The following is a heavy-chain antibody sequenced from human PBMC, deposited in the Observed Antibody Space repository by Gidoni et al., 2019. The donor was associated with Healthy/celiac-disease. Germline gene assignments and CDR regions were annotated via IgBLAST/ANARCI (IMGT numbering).Heavy chain of an antibody. Sequence: QVQLVQSGAEVKKPGASVKVSCKASGYTFTGYYMHWVRQAPGQGLEWMGRINPNSGGTNYAQKFQGRVTMTRDTSISTAYMELSRLRSDDTAVYYCARASRITGTTAGSGYWGQGTLVTVSS. CDR1: GYTFTGYY. J-gene: IGHJ4*02. CDR2: INPNSGGT. D-gene: IGHD1-7*01. V-gene: IGHV1-2*06. CDR3: ARASRITGTTAGSGY.